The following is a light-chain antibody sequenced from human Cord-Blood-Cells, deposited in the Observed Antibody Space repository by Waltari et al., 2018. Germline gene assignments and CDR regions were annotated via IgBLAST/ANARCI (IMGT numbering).Light chain of an antibody. V-gene: IGKV3-11*01. CDR2: DAS. J-gene: IGKJ2*01. Sequence: EIVLTQSPATLSLSPGDRATLSCRTSQSVSSYLAWYQQKPGQAPRPLIYDASNRATGIPARLSASGSGTDFTLTISSLGPEDLAVYYGQQRSNWPKTFGQGTKLEIK. CDR1: QSVSSY. CDR3: QQRSNWPKT.